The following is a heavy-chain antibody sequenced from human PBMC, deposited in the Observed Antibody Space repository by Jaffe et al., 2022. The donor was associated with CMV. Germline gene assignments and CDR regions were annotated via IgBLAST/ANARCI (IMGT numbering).Heavy chain of an antibody. J-gene: IGHJ4*02. D-gene: IGHD3-22*01. CDR2: IKSKTDGGTT. V-gene: IGHV3-15*01. Sequence: EVQLVESGGGLVKPGGSLRLSCAASGFTFSNAWMSWVRQAPGKGLEWVGRIKSKTDGGTTDYAAPVKGRFTISRDDSKNTLYLQMNSLKTEDTAVYYCTTSSQYYYDSSGYYLGDFDYWGQGTLVTVSS. CDR1: GFTFSNAW. CDR3: TTSSQYYYDSSGYYLGDFDY.